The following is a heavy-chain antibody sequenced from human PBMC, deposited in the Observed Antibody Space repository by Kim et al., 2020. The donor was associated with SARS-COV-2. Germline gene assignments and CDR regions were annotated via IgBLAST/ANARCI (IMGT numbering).Heavy chain of an antibody. CDR2: INTNTGNP. J-gene: IGHJ3*02. V-gene: IGHV7-4-1*02. D-gene: IGHD3-3*01. CDR3: ASDPRITIFGVVIKGDVFDI. CDR1: GYTFTSYA. Sequence: ASVKVSCKASGYTFTSYAMNWVRQAPGQGLEWMGWINTNTGNPTYAQGFTGRFVFSLDTSVSTAYLQISSLKAEDTAVYYCASDPRITIFGVVIKGDVFDIWGQGTMVTVSS.